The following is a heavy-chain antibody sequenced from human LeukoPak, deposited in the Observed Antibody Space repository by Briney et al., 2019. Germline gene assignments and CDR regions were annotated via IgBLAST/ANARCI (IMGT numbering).Heavy chain of an antibody. V-gene: IGHV1-69*13. Sequence: GASVKVSCKASGRTFSSYAISWVLQAPGQGLEWMGGIIPIFGTANYAQKCQGRVTITADQSTSTVYMELSSLRSEHTAVYYCARDLVRGYYGSGRDGGSYYYGMDVWGKGTTVTVSS. D-gene: IGHD3-10*01. J-gene: IGHJ6*04. CDR2: IIPIFGTA. CDR1: GRTFSSYA. CDR3: ARDLVRGYYGSGRDGGSYYYGMDV.